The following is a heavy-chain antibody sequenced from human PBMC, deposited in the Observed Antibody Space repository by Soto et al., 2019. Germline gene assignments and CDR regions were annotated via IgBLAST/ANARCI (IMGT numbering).Heavy chain of an antibody. CDR3: ARSYSSSWHASY. Sequence: SETLSLTCTVSGGSVSSGSYYWSWIRQPPGKGLEWIGYIYYSGSTNYNPSLKSRVTISVDTSKNQFSLKLSSVTAADTAVYYCARSYSSSWHASYWGQGTLVTVSS. D-gene: IGHD6-13*01. J-gene: IGHJ4*02. CDR2: IYYSGST. CDR1: GGSVSSGSYY. V-gene: IGHV4-61*01.